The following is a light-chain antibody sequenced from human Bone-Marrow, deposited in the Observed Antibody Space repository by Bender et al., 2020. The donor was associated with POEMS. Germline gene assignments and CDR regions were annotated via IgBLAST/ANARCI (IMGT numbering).Light chain of an antibody. CDR3: SSYTSSSPPYV. CDR2: EGS. J-gene: IGLJ1*01. CDR1: SSDLGSHNL. V-gene: IGLV2-14*02. Sequence: QSALTQPASVSGSPGQSITISCTGTSSDLGSHNLVSWYQQQPDKAPKLMIYEGSKRPSGVSNRFSGSKSGNTASLTISGLQAEDEADYYCSSYTSSSPPYVFGTGTKVTVL.